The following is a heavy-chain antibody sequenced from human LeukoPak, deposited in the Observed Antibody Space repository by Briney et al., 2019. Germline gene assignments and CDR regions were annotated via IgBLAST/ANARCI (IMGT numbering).Heavy chain of an antibody. J-gene: IGHJ4*02. CDR2: INSDGSST. CDR3: ARAQYQLLIDY. V-gene: IGHV3-74*01. Sequence: GGSLRLSCAASGFAFSSYWMHWVRQAPGKGLVWVSRINSDGSSTSYADSVKGRFTISRDNAKNTLYLQMNSLRAEDTAVYYCARAQYQLLIDYWGQGTLVTVSS. CDR1: GFAFSSYW. D-gene: IGHD2-2*01.